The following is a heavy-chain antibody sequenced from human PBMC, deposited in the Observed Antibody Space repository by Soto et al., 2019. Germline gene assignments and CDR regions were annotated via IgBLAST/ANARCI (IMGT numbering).Heavy chain of an antibody. CDR2: ISSSSSYI. CDR3: ARGCITMVRGGSATCVY. D-gene: IGHD3-10*01. CDR1: GFTFSSYS. J-gene: IGHJ4*02. Sequence: EVQLLESGGGLVKPGGSLRLSCAASGFTFSSYSMNWVRQAPGKGLEWVSAISSSSSYIYYAVSVKGQCTISRDNAKNSLYQQMNSLRAEDTAVYYCARGCITMVRGGSATCVYWGQGTLVTVSS. V-gene: IGHV3-21*01.